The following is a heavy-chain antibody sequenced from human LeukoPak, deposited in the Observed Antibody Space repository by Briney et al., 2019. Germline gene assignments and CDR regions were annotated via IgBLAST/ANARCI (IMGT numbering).Heavy chain of an antibody. CDR1: GFSFSSYS. CDR3: AGEYSSSWFGGWFDP. Sequence: PGGSLRLSCAASGFSFSSYSMNWVRQAPGKGLEWVSYISSSSNTIYYADSVKGRFTISRDNAKKSLYLQMNSLRDEDTAVYYCAGEYSSSWFGGWFDPWGQGTLVTASS. V-gene: IGHV3-48*02. D-gene: IGHD2-2*01. J-gene: IGHJ5*02. CDR2: ISSSSNTI.